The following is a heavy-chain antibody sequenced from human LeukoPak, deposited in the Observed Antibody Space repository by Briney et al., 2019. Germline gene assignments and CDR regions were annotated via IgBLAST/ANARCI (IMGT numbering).Heavy chain of an antibody. CDR1: GGSISSYY. J-gene: IGHJ4*02. V-gene: IGHV4-59*12. CDR3: ARARGTVAIDY. CDR2: IYYSGST. D-gene: IGHD5-12*01. Sequence: SETLSLTCTVSGGSISSYYWSWIRQPPGKGLEWIGYIYYSGSTNYNPSLKSRVTISVDTSKNQFSLKLTSVTAADTAVYYCARARGTVAIDYWGQGTLVTVSS.